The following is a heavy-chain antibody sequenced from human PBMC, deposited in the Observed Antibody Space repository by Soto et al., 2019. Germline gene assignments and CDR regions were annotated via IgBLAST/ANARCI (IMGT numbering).Heavy chain of an antibody. J-gene: IGHJ3*02. D-gene: IGHD3-22*01. Sequence: QVQLQESGPGLVKPSQTLSLTCTVSGGSISSGGYSWSWIRQHPGKGLEWIGYIYYSGSTYYNPSLKSRVTLPVDPSKNKFSLKLSSVTAADTAVYYCARVINMIVVVSDAFDIWGHGTMVTVSS. CDR2: IYYSGST. V-gene: IGHV4-31*03. CDR1: GGSISSGGYS. CDR3: ARVINMIVVVSDAFDI.